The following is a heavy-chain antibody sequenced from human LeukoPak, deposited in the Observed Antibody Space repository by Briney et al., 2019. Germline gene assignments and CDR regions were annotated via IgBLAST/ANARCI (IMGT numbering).Heavy chain of an antibody. CDR3: ARLSPYYYDSSGYKSDY. CDR1: GYTFTSYD. J-gene: IGHJ4*02. CDR2: MNPNSGNT. V-gene: IGHV1-8*01. D-gene: IGHD3-22*01. Sequence: ASVKVSCKASGYTFTSYDINWVRQATGQGLEWMGWMNPNSGNTGYAQKFQGRVTMTRNTSISTAYMELSSLRSEDTAVYYCARLSPYYYDSSGYKSDYWGQGTLVTASS.